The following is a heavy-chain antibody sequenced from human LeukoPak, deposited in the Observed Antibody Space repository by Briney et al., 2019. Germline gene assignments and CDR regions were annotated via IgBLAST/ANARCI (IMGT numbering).Heavy chain of an antibody. V-gene: IGHV4-4*07. D-gene: IGHD2-21*02. CDR3: ARVAYCGGDCYSMWFDP. CDR1: GGSISSYY. CDR2: IYTSGST. Sequence: SETLSLTCTVSGGSISSYYWSRIRQPAGKGLEWIGRIYTSGSTNYNTSLKSRVTISVDTSKNQFSLKLSSVTAADTAVYYCARVAYCGGDCYSMWFDPWGQGTLVTVSS. J-gene: IGHJ5*02.